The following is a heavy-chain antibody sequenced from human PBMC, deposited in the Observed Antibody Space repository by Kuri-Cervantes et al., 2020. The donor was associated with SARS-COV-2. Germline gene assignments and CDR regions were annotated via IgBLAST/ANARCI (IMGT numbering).Heavy chain of an antibody. CDR2: ISAYNGNT. CDR1: GYTFTSYG. Sequence: AAVKVSCKASGYTFTSYGISWVRQAPGKGLEWMGWISAYNGNTNYAQKLQGRVTMTTDTSTSTAYMELRSLRSDDTAVYYCARGGSGGSCYSCWYFDLWGRGTLVTVSS. V-gene: IGHV1-18*01. J-gene: IGHJ2*01. D-gene: IGHD2-15*01. CDR3: ARGGSGGSCYSCWYFDL.